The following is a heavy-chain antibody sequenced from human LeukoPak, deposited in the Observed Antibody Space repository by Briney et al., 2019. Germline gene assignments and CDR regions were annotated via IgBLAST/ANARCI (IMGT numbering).Heavy chain of an antibody. CDR3: AKDLGHGPFDY. D-gene: IGHD3-16*01. Sequence: GRSLRLSCAASGFTFSSYGMHWARQAPGKGLEWVAVISYDRSNKYYADSVKGRFTISRDNSKNTLYLQMNSLRAEDTAVYYCAKDLGHGPFDYWGQGTLVTVSS. J-gene: IGHJ4*02. V-gene: IGHV3-30*18. CDR2: ISYDRSNK. CDR1: GFTFSSYG.